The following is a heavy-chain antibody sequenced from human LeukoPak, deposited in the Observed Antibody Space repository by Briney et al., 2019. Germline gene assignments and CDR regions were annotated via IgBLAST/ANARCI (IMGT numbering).Heavy chain of an antibody. D-gene: IGHD6-6*01. CDR1: GFTVSSNY. CDR3: ARALIRDYSSSWLGDY. V-gene: IGHV3-53*01. Sequence: PGGSLRLSCAASGFTVSSNYMSWVRQAPGKGLEWVSVIYSGGSTYYADSVKGRFTISRDNSKNTLHLQMNSLRAEDTAVYYCARALIRDYSSSWLGDYWGQGTLVTVSS. CDR2: IYSGGST. J-gene: IGHJ4*02.